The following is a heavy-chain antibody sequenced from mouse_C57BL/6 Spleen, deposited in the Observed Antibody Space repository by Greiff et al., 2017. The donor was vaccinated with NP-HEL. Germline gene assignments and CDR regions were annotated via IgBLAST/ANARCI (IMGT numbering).Heavy chain of an antibody. D-gene: IGHD1-1*01. Sequence: VQLQQSGPELVKPGASVKISCKASGYTFTDYYMNWVKQSHGKSLEWIGDINPNNGGTSYNQKFKGKATLTVDKSSSTAYMELRSLTSEDSAVYYCARYYYGSSYGWGQGTTLTVSS. CDR1: GYTFTDYY. J-gene: IGHJ2*01. CDR2: INPNNGGT. CDR3: ARYYYGSSYG. V-gene: IGHV1-26*01.